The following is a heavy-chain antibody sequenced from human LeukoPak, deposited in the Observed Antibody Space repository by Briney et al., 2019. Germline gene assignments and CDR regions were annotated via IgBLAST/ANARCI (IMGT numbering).Heavy chain of an antibody. CDR3: ATSPRYSSGWYWAWYLDL. CDR1: GGSISSHY. CDR2: IYYSGST. V-gene: IGHV4-59*11. D-gene: IGHD6-19*01. J-gene: IGHJ2*01. Sequence: SETLSLTCTVSGGSISSHYWSWIRQPPGKGLEWIGYIYYSGSTNYNPSLKSRVTISVDTSKNQFSLKLSSVTAADTAVYYCATSPRYSSGWYWAWYLDLWGRGTLVTVSS.